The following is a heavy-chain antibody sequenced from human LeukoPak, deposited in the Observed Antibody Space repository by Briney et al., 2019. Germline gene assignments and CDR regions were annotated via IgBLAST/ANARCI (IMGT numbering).Heavy chain of an antibody. CDR2: ISNGGDGT. CDR3: AKDLLTFVVVTAHWYFDL. J-gene: IGHJ2*01. V-gene: IGHV3-23*01. Sequence: GGSLRLSCAASGFPFNHYAMTWVRQAPGKGPEWVSSISNGGDGTFYADSVKGRFTISRDNSKNTVYLQMNSLRADDTAVYYCAKDLLTFVVVTAHWYFDLWGRGTLVTVSS. CDR1: GFPFNHYA. D-gene: IGHD2-21*02.